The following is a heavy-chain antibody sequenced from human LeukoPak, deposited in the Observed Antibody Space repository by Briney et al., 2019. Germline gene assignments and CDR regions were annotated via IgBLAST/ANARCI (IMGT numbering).Heavy chain of an antibody. CDR1: GFTVSSNY. D-gene: IGHD2-2*01. Sequence: PGGSLRLSCAASGFTVSSNYMSWVRQATGKGLEWVSVIYSGGSTYYADSVKGRFTISRDNSKNTLYLQMNSLRAEDTAVYYCARARDCSGTSCYPYYGMDVWGQGTTVTVSS. CDR2: IYSGGST. J-gene: IGHJ6*02. CDR3: ARARDCSGTSCYPYYGMDV. V-gene: IGHV3-53*01.